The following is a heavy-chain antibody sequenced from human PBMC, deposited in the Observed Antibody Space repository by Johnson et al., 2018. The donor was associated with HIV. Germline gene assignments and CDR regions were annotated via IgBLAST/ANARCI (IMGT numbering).Heavy chain of an antibody. CDR3: ARDMCSGGSCYAFDI. CDR2: ISYDGSNK. Sequence: VQLVESGGGAVQPGRSLRLSCAASGFTFSIYAMHWVRQAPGKGLEWVAVISYDGSNKYYADSVKGRFTISRDNSKNTLYLQMNSLRAEDTAVYYCARDMCSGGSCYAFDIWGQGTMVTVSS. D-gene: IGHD2-15*01. J-gene: IGHJ3*02. CDR1: GFTFSIYA. V-gene: IGHV3-30*14.